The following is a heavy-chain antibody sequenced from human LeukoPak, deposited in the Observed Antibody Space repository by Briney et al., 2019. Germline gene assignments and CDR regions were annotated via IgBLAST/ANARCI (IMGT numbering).Heavy chain of an antibody. CDR2: ISGGGGNT. CDR3: ARHSRGRWYVFDY. V-gene: IGHV3-23*01. Sequence: PGGSLRLSCAASGFTFSSYAMSWVRQAPGKGLELVSGISGGGGNTYYADSVKGRFTISRDNSNNTLYLQMNSLRAEDTAVYYCARHSRGRWYVFDYWGQGTLVTVSS. D-gene: IGHD6-13*01. J-gene: IGHJ4*02. CDR1: GFTFSSYA.